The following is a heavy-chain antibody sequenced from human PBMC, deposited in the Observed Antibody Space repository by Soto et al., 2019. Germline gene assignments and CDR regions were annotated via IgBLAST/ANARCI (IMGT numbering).Heavy chain of an antibody. CDR1: GYTFTGYY. J-gene: IGHJ6*02. D-gene: IGHD6-13*01. V-gene: IGHV1-2*04. Sequence: ASVKVSCKASGYTFTGYYMHWVRQAPGQGLEWMGWINPNSGGTNYAQKFQGWVTMTRDTPISTAYMELSRLRSDDTAVYYCARDRRIAAAGALGSHYYYYYGMDVWGQGTTVTV. CDR3: ARDRRIAAAGALGSHYYYYYGMDV. CDR2: INPNSGGT.